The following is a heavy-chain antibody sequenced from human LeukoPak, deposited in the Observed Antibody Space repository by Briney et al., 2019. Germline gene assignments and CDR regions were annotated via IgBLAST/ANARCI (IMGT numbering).Heavy chain of an antibody. CDR1: GYTFTGYY. V-gene: IGHV1-2*02. D-gene: IGHD6-19*01. J-gene: IGHJ4*02. CDR3: ARATEVSSGWYFGFDY. CDR2: TNPNSGGT. Sequence: GASVKVSCKASGYTFTGYYMHWVRQAPGQGLEWMGWTNPNSGGTNYAQKFQGRVTMTRDTSISTAYMELSRLRSDDTAVYYCARATEVSSGWYFGFDYWGQGTLVTVSS.